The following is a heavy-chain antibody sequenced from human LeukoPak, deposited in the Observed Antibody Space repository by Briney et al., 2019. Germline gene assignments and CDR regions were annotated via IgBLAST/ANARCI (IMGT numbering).Heavy chain of an antibody. V-gene: IGHV1-18*01. CDR2: ISAYNGNT. J-gene: IGHJ5*02. CDR3: ARDYFPEDDILTGYSHSDP. D-gene: IGHD3-9*01. CDR1: GYTFTSYG. Sequence: ASVKVSCKASGYTFTSYGISWVRQAPGQGLEWMGWISAYNGNTNYAQKLQGRVTMTTDTSTSTAYMELSSLRSEDTAVYYCARDYFPEDDILTGYSHSDPWGQGTLVTVSS.